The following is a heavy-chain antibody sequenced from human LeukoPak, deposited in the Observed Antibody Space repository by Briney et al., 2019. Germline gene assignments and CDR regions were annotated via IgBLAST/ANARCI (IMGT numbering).Heavy chain of an antibody. J-gene: IGHJ6*03. V-gene: IGHV4-38-2*01. CDR2: LYHTDSA. Sequence: SETLSLTCAVSGSSISNGHYWVWIRQPPGRGLEWIGSLYHTDSAYYNTSLRSRLSMSVDTSKNQFSLTLNFVTAADSAVYYCARQHDSYYYYYIDVWGSGTRVTVSS. CDR3: ARQHDSYYYYYIDV. CDR1: GSSISNGHY.